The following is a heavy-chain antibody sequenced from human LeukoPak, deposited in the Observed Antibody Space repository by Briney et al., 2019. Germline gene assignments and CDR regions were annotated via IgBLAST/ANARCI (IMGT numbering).Heavy chain of an antibody. CDR3: ARHDRYCSSATCYVPWFDP. J-gene: IGHJ5*02. Sequence: SETLSLTCTVSGGSISSSSYYWGWIRQPPGKGLEWIGSIYYSGSTYYNPSLKSRVTISADTSKNQFSLKLSSVTAADTDVFYCARHDRYCSSATCYVPWFDPWGQGTLVTVSS. CDR2: IYYSGST. D-gene: IGHD2-2*01. CDR1: GGSISSSSYY. V-gene: IGHV4-39*01.